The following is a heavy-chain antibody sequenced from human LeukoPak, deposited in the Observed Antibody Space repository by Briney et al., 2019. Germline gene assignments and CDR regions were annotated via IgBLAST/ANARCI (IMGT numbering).Heavy chain of an antibody. V-gene: IGHV3-30*03. Sequence: GGSLRLSCAASGFTFSSYGMRWVRQAPGKGLEWVAVISYDGSNKYYAGSVKGRFTISRDNSKNTLYLQMNSLRAEDTAVYYCARGWFDPWGQGTLVTVSS. J-gene: IGHJ5*02. CDR1: GFTFSSYG. CDR3: ARGWFDP. CDR2: ISYDGSNK.